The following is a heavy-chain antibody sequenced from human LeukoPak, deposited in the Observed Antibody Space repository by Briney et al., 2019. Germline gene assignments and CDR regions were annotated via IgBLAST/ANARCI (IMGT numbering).Heavy chain of an antibody. Sequence: SETLSLTCTVSGGSISSYYWSWIRQPPGKGLEWVGYIYYSGSTNYNPSLKSGATISLHKTKNPFSLKVSSVTAADTAVYYCASTPSGSSAWYYFDKWGQGTLVTVS. CDR2: IYYSGST. CDR1: GGSISSYY. J-gene: IGHJ4*02. D-gene: IGHD6-19*01. CDR3: ASTPSGSSAWYYFDK. V-gene: IGHV4-59*08.